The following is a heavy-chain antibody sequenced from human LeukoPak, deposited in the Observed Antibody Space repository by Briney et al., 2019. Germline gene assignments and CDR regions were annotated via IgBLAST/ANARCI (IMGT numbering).Heavy chain of an antibody. CDR1: GFAFSDYY. CDR3: ARGGQSVRYFNWFDP. J-gene: IGHJ5*02. V-gene: IGHV4-34*01. Sequence: PGGSLRLSCAASGFAFSDYYMSWIRQPPGKGLEWIGEINHSGSTNYNPSLKSRVTISVDTSKNQFSLKLSSVTAADTAVYYCARGGQSVRYFNWFDPWGQGTLVTVSS. D-gene: IGHD3-9*01. CDR2: INHSGST.